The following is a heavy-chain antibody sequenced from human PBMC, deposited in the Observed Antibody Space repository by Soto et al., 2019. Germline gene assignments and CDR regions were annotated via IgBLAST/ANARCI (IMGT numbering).Heavy chain of an antibody. CDR2: IYYSGST. D-gene: IGHD5-18*01. J-gene: IGHJ5*02. CDR1: GGSISSGGYY. Sequence: QVQLQESGPGLVKPSQTLSLTCTVSGGSISSGGYYWSWIRQHPGKGLEWIGYIYYSGSTYYNPSRKSRVTISVDTSKNQFSLKLSSVTAADTAVYYCARHTARVNWFDPWGQGTLVTVSS. CDR3: ARHTARVNWFDP. V-gene: IGHV4-31*03.